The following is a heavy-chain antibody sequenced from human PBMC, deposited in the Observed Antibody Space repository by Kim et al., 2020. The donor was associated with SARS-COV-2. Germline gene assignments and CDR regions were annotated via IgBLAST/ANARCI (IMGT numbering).Heavy chain of an antibody. Sequence: GGSLRLSCAASGFTFSSYGMHWVRQGPGKGLEWVAVIWHDGSDKYYVDSVQGRFSISRDNTKNMLYLQMNSLRADDTAVYFCATGDSGGYFFTWGQGTLV. J-gene: IGHJ4*02. CDR2: IWHDGSDK. CDR1: GFTFSSYG. D-gene: IGHD3-22*01. V-gene: IGHV3-33*03. CDR3: ATGDSGGYFFT.